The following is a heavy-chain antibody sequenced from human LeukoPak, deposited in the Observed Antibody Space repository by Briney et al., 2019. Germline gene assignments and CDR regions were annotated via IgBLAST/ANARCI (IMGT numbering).Heavy chain of an antibody. D-gene: IGHD2-15*01. J-gene: IGHJ4*02. CDR2: IYPGDSDT. CDR1: GYSFTNYW. CDR3: ALNPRGYCSGGRCYIGY. V-gene: IGHV5-51*01. Sequence: GESLKSSCRGSGYSFTNYWIGWVRQMPGKGLEWMGIIYPGDSDTRYSPSFQGQVTISADKSISTAYLQWSSLKASDTAMYYCALNPRGYCSGGRCYIGYWGQGTLVTVSS.